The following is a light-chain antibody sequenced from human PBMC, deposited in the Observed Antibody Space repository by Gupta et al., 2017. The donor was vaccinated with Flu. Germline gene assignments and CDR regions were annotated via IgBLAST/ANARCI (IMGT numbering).Light chain of an antibody. CDR2: GAS. CDR3: QQRDNGHPAGT. CDR1: QSIGSH. Sequence: EIVLTQSPATLSLSPGERATLSCRASQSIGSHLAWYQQKPGQAPRLLIYGASNRATGTPSRFSGSGAGADFTLTISSREPEDFAVYYCQQRDNGHPAGTFGQGTKLEIK. J-gene: IGKJ2*02. V-gene: IGKV3-11*01.